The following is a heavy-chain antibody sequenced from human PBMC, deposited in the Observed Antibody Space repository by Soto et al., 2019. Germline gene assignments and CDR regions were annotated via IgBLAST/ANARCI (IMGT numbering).Heavy chain of an antibody. J-gene: IGHJ5*02. D-gene: IGHD5-12*01. Sequence: SETLSLTCAVSGGSISSGGSSWSWVRQPPGKGLEWIGYIYPSGSAYYNTSLKSRVTLSVDTSKNQFSLELRSVTAADTAVYYCARLNSDGYNFVWFDPWGQGSLVTGSP. V-gene: IGHV4-30-2*01. CDR3: ARLNSDGYNFVWFDP. CDR2: IYPSGSA. CDR1: GGSISSGGSS.